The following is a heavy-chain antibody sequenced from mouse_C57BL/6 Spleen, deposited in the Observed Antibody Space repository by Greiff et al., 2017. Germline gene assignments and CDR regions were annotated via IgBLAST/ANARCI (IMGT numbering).Heavy chain of an antibody. CDR1: GYTFTSYW. CDR3: ARRVGRGYAMDY. Sequence: QVHVKQPGAELVKPGASVKLSCKASGYTFTSYWMQWVKQRPGQGLEWIGEIDPSDSYTNYNQKFKGKATLTVDTSSSTAYMQLSSLTSEDSAVYYCARRVGRGYAMDYWGQGTSVTVSS. V-gene: IGHV1-50*01. CDR2: IDPSDSYT. J-gene: IGHJ4*01. D-gene: IGHD4-1*01.